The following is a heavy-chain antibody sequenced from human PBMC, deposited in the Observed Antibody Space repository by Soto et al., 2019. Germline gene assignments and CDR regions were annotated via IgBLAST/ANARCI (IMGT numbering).Heavy chain of an antibody. J-gene: IGHJ3*02. CDR1: GGAISSYY. CDR3: ARDKGYSYGCDDASDI. CDR2: IYYSGST. V-gene: IGHV4-59*01. Sequence: PSETLSLTCTVSGGAISSYYWSLIRQPPGKGLEWIGYIYYSGSTNYNPSLKSRVTISVDTSKNQFSLKLSSVTDADTAVYYCARDKGYSYGCDDASDIWGQGKMVTVSS. D-gene: IGHD5-18*01.